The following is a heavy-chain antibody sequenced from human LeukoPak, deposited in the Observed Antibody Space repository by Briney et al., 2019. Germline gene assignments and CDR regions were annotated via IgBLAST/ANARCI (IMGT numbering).Heavy chain of an antibody. CDR3: ARAVVVPAAIEYYFDY. Sequence: ASVKVSCKASGYTFTSYGISWVRQAPGQGLEWMGWISAYNGNTNYAQKPQGRVTMTTDTSTSTAYMELRSLRSDDTAVYYCARAVVVPAAIEYYFDYWGQGTLVTVSS. CDR2: ISAYNGNT. D-gene: IGHD2-2*01. J-gene: IGHJ4*02. V-gene: IGHV1-18*01. CDR1: GYTFTSYG.